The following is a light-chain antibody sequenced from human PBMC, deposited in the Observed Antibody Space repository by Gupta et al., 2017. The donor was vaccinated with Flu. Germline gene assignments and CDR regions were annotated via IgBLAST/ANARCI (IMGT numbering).Light chain of an antibody. CDR1: QSVNNN. V-gene: IGKV3-15*01. J-gene: IGKJ1*01. CDR3: EQYYNWPPWT. Sequence: EIVMTQSPATLSVSPGEKVTLSCRASQSVNNNLAWYQQKPGQAPRRLIYSASTRAPGVPARFSGSGSGREFTLTISSLESEDLAVYYCEQYYNWPPWTFGQGTKVKV. CDR2: SAS.